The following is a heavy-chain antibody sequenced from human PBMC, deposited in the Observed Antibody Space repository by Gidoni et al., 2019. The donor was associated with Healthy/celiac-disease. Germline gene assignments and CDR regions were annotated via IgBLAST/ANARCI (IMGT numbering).Heavy chain of an antibody. CDR1: GFTFSSYS. J-gene: IGHJ6*03. Sequence: EVQLVESGGGLVKPWGSLRLSCAASGFTFSSYSMNWVRQAPGKGLEWVSSISSSSSYIYYADSVKGRFTISRDNAKNSLYLQMNSLRAEDTAVYYCARDYSTAMVTGYYYMDVWGKGTTVTVSS. CDR3: ARDYSTAMVTGYYYMDV. CDR2: ISSSSSYI. D-gene: IGHD5-18*01. V-gene: IGHV3-21*01.